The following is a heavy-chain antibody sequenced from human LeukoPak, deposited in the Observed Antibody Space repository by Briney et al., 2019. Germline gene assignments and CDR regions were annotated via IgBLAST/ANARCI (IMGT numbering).Heavy chain of an antibody. CDR2: ISTSSSTI. CDR1: GFTFSSHT. V-gene: IGHV3-48*01. Sequence: GGSLRLSCAASGFTFSSHTMNWVRQAPGKGLEWVSYISTSSSTIFYADSVKGRFTISRDNVKNSLYLQMNSLRAEDTAVYYCARAPGYIAARPHFDFWGQGTLVTVSS. J-gene: IGHJ4*02. D-gene: IGHD6-6*01. CDR3: ARAPGYIAARPHFDF.